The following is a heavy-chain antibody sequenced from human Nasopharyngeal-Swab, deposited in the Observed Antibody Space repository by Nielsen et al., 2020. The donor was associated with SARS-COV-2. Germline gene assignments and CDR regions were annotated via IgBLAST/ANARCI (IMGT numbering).Heavy chain of an antibody. CDR2: IYSGGST. V-gene: IGHV3-53*04. D-gene: IGHD6-13*01. J-gene: IGHJ6*02. CDR1: GFTVSSNY. CDR3: ARDRHEYSSSLHGMDV. Sequence: GESLKLSCAASGFTVSSNYMSWVRQAPGKGLEWVSVIYSGGSTYYADSVKGRFTISRHNSKNTLYLQMNSLRAEDTAVYYCARDRHEYSSSLHGMDVWGQGTTVTVSS.